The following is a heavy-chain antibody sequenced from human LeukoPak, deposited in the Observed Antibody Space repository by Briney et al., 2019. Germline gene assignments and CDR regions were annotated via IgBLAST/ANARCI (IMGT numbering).Heavy chain of an antibody. J-gene: IGHJ4*02. Sequence: GGSLRLSCAASGFTFRSYSMNWVRQAPGKGLEWVSSIRSSSSHIYYAGSVKGRFTISRDNAKDSLYLQMNSLRADDTAVYYCARNQIEYSSSESFFDYWGQGTLVTVSS. CDR3: ARNQIEYSSSESFFDY. CDR2: IRSSSSHI. V-gene: IGHV3-21*01. CDR1: GFTFRSYS. D-gene: IGHD6-6*01.